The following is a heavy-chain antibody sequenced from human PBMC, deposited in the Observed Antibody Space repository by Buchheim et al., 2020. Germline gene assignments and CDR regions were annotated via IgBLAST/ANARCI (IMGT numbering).Heavy chain of an antibody. Sequence: QVQLVESGGGLVKPGGSLRLSCAASGFTFSDYYMSWIRQAPGKGLEWVSYISSRSSHTNYAESVKGRFTISRDNAKNSLYLQMNSLRAEDTAVYYCARGGYCSSTSCSSDLYYYYGMDVWGQGTT. V-gene: IGHV3-11*06. CDR1: GFTFSDYY. CDR3: ARGGYCSSTSCSSDLYYYYGMDV. CDR2: ISSRSSHT. D-gene: IGHD2-2*01. J-gene: IGHJ6*02.